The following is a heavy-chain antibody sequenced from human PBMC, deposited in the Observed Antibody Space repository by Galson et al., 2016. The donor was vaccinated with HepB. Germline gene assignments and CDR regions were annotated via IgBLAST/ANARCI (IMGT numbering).Heavy chain of an antibody. CDR2: INHSGST. CDR1: GGSFSGYY. CDR3: ARSPDPYCRNFHCYASAIDY. V-gene: IGHV4-34*01. J-gene: IGHJ4*02. D-gene: IGHD2-2*01. Sequence: SETLSLTCAVYGGSFSGYYWTWIRQSPGKGLEWIGEINHSGSTNYNPSLKSRVTISVDTSKNHFSLKLSSVTAADTAVYYCARSPDPYCRNFHCYASAIDYWGQGTLVTVSS.